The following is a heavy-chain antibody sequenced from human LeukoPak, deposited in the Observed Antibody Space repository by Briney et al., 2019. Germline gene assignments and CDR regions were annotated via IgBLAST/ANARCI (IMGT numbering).Heavy chain of an antibody. Sequence: PSETLSLTCTVSGGSISSGDYCWSWIRQPPGKGLEWVAYMYYSGSTYYNPSLKSRVTMSADTSKNQLSLKLSSVTAADTAVYYCARPYYYDSRIDPWGQGILVTVSS. V-gene: IGHV4-30-4*01. D-gene: IGHD3-22*01. CDR1: GGSISSGDYC. CDR3: ARPYYYDSRIDP. CDR2: MYYSGST. J-gene: IGHJ5*02.